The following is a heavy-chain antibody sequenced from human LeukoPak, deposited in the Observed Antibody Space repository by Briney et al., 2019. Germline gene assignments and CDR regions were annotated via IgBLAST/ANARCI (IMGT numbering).Heavy chain of an antibody. CDR3: ARGLFRGVRTDPSYHYYMDV. V-gene: IGHV3-11*01. CDR1: GFTFSDYY. CDR2: ISSSGSTV. Sequence: PGGSLRLSCAASGFTFSDYYMSWIRQAPGKGLEWVSYISSSGSTVYYADSVEGRFTISRDNAKNSLYLQMNSLRAEDTAVYYCARGLFRGVRTDPSYHYYMDVWGKGTTVTVSS. J-gene: IGHJ6*03. D-gene: IGHD3-10*01.